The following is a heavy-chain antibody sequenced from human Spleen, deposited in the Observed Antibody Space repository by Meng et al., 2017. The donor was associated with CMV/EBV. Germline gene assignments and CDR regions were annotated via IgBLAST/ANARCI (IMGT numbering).Heavy chain of an antibody. Sequence: SETLSLTCTVAGGSISTYCWSWIRQPPGKGLEWIGYIYYSGSTNYNPSLKSRVTISVDTSKNQFSLKLSSVTAADTAVYYCARVPIYRYSGYDWYFDYWGQGTLVTVSS. CDR2: IYYSGST. D-gene: IGHD5-12*01. J-gene: IGHJ4*02. CDR3: ARVPIYRYSGYDWYFDY. V-gene: IGHV4-59*01. CDR1: GGSISTYC.